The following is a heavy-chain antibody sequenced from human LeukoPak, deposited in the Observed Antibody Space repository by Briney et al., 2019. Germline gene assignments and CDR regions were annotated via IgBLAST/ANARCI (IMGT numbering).Heavy chain of an antibody. CDR3: ASTRRAAVAGRFDS. Sequence: PADTLSLTCSASGASMSSNYWSWVRQPPGKGLEWIGYIYHSGNTNHSPSLESRVTMSVDESKNQFSLRVHFVSAADTAVYYCASTRRAAVAGRFDSWGQGTLVTASS. J-gene: IGHJ4*02. V-gene: IGHV4-4*09. D-gene: IGHD6-19*01. CDR1: GASMSSNY. CDR2: IYHSGNT.